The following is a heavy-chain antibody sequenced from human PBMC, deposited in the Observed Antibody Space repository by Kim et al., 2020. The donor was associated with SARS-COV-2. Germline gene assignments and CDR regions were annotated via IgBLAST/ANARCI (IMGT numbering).Heavy chain of an antibody. V-gene: IGHV6-1*01. Sequence: SQTLSLTCAISGDSVSNNSAAWNWIRQSPSRGLEWLGRTYYRSKWSNDYAVSVRSRITINPDTSKNQFSLQLNSVTPEDTAVYYCARERDYGGNSADFDYWGQGTLVTVSS. J-gene: IGHJ4*02. D-gene: IGHD4-17*01. CDR3: ARERDYGGNSADFDY. CDR2: TYYRSKWSN. CDR1: GDSVSNNSAA.